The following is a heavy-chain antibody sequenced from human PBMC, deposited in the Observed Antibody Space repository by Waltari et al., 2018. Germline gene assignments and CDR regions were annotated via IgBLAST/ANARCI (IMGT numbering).Heavy chain of an antibody. CDR1: GSSFTSYW. CDR3: ARGGGILTQSTYYYYGMDV. V-gene: IGHV5-51*01. Sequence: EVQLVQSGAEVKKPGESLTISCKGSGSSFTSYWIGWVRRMPGNGLEWMGIIYPGDSDTRYSPSFQGQVTISADKSISTAYLQWSSLKASDTAMYYCARGGGILTQSTYYYYGMDVWGQGTTVTVSS. J-gene: IGHJ6*02. CDR2: IYPGDSDT. D-gene: IGHD3-9*01.